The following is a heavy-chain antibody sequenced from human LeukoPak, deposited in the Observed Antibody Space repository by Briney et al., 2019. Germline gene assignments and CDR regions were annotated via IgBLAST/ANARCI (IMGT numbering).Heavy chain of an antibody. CDR1: GYTFTSYD. CDR3: ARGRRAVTTYNY. Sequence: ASVKVSCKASGYTFTSYDINWVRQATGQGLEWMGWMNPNSGNTGYAQKFQGRVTMTRNTSISTAYMELSSLRSEDTAVYYCARGRRAVTTYNYWGQGTLVTVSP. J-gene: IGHJ4*02. D-gene: IGHD4-17*01. CDR2: MNPNSGNT. V-gene: IGHV1-8*01.